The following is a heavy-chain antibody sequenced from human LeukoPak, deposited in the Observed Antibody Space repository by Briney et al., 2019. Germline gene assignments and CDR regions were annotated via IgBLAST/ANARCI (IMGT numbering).Heavy chain of an antibody. CDR2: IYTSGTT. Sequence: SETLSLTCNVSGVSIRSGSYYWSWIRQPAGKGLEWIGRIYTSGTTNYNPSLKSRVTISVGTSKSQFSLKLSSVTAADTAVYYCARDMVVTATYYYYYYMDVWGKGTTVTVSS. CDR1: GVSIRSGSYY. J-gene: IGHJ6*03. D-gene: IGHD2-21*02. V-gene: IGHV4-61*02. CDR3: ARDMVVTATYYYYYYMDV.